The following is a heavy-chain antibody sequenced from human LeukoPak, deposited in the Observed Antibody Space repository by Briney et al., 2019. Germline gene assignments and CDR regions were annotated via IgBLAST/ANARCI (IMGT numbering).Heavy chain of an antibody. V-gene: IGHV1-18*04. D-gene: IGHD6-19*01. J-gene: IGHJ4*02. CDR3: AVAGFSVGNDY. Sequence: GASVKVSCKASSYTFTSYGVSWVWQAPGQGLEWMGWISAYNGNTNYAQKLQGRVTMTTDTSTSTAYMELRSLRSDDTAVYYCAVAGFSVGNDYWGQGTPVTVSS. CDR1: SYTFTSYG. CDR2: ISAYNGNT.